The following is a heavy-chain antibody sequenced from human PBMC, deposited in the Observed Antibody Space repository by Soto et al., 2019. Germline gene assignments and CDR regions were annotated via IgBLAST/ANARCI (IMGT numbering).Heavy chain of an antibody. J-gene: IGHJ4*02. V-gene: IGHV1-18*01. CDR2: ISAYNGNT. CDR1: GYTFTSYG. D-gene: IGHD3-16*01. CDR3: ARVPRLGEWWYYFDS. Sequence: ASVKVSCKASGYTFTSYGISWVRQAPGQGLEWMGWISAYNGNTNYAQKLQGRVTMTTDTSTSTAYMELRSLRSDDTAVYYCARVPRLGEWWYYFDSWGQGTLVTVSS.